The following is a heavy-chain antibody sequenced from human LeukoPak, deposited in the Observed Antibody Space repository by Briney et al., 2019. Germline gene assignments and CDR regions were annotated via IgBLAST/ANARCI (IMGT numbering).Heavy chain of an antibody. CDR3: ARAPGSGYYPALDY. CDR2: IYSGGTT. J-gene: IGHJ4*02. Sequence: PGGSLRLSCAASEFTVSSNYMSWVRQAPGKGLEWVSIIYSGGTTYHADSVKDRFSISRDIYKNTLYLQMNSLRAEDTAVYYCARAPGSGYYPALDYWGRGTLVTVSS. CDR1: EFTVSSNY. V-gene: IGHV3-66*01. D-gene: IGHD3-22*01.